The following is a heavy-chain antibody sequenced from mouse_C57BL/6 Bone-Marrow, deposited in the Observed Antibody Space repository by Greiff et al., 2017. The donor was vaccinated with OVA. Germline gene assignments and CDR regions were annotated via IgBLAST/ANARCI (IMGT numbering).Heavy chain of an antibody. J-gene: IGHJ2*01. CDR2: ISSGSSTI. V-gene: IGHV5-17*01. D-gene: IGHD4-1*01. CDR3: ARRNQTGPFDY. CDR1: GFTFSDYG. Sequence: EVKLVESGGGLVKPGGSLKLSCAASGFTFSDYGMHWVRQAPEKGLEWVAYISSGSSTIYYADTVKGRFTISRDNAKNTLFLQITSLRSEDTAMYYCARRNQTGPFDYWGQGTTLTVSS.